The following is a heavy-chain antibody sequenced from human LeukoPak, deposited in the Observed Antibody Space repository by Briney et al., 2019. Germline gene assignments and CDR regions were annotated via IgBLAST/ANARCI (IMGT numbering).Heavy chain of an antibody. D-gene: IGHD3-10*01. Sequence: GSLRLSCAASGFTFTSYAMSWVRQAPGKGLEWVSAISGSGGSSHYADSVKGRFTLSRDNSKSTLYLQMNSLRAEDTAVYYCARAYGSGSYYYDYWGQGTLVTVSS. CDR2: ISGSGGSS. J-gene: IGHJ4*02. V-gene: IGHV3-23*01. CDR1: GFTFTSYA. CDR3: ARAYGSGSYYYDY.